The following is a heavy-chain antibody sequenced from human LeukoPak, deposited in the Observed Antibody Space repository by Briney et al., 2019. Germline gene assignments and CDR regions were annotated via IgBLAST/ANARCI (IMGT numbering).Heavy chain of an antibody. D-gene: IGHD7-27*01. V-gene: IGHV3-66*02. CDR1: GFTVSNDY. J-gene: IGHJ5*02. Sequence: GGSLRLSCAASGFTVSNDYMAWVRQDPGKGLEWVSLIYADCTTFYTDSVKGRFTMSRDNFKNTLYLQMNRLRPEDTALYYCARDCAGAQNWVALDPWGQGTLVTVSS. CDR2: IYADCTT. CDR3: ARDCAGAQNWVALDP.